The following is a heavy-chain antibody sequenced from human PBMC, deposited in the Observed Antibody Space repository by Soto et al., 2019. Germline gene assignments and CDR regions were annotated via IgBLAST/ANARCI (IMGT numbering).Heavy chain of an antibody. Sequence: GGSLRLSCVAPGLIFSSFGMTWVGQGPGKGLEGVSGISRGGDSAYYADSVKGRFTIYRDNSKKTLYLQMNSLSAADTAVYYCAKDGDIVLLAADFWGQGTLVTVSS. CDR2: ISRGGDSA. CDR1: GLIFSSFG. CDR3: AKDGDIVLLAADF. J-gene: IGHJ4*02. V-gene: IGHV3-23*01. D-gene: IGHD2-8*02.